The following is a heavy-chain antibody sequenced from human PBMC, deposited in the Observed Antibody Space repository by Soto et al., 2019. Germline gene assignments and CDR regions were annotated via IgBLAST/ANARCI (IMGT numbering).Heavy chain of an antibody. V-gene: IGHV3-73*01. J-gene: IGHJ6*02. CDR3: ARGQQAAIGDYYYHGLDV. CDR2: IRSRANNYAT. Sequence: KVSCKTSGYTFTTYDINWVRQAPGKGLEWVGRIRSRANNYATSSGASVRGRFTFFRDDSKNMAYLQMNTLKTEDTAIYYCARGQQAAIGDYYYHGLDVWGQGTSVTVSS. CDR1: GYTFTTYD. D-gene: IGHD3-10*01.